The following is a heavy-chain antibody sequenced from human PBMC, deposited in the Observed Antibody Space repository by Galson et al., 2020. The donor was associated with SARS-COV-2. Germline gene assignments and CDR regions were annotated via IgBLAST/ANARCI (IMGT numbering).Heavy chain of an antibody. CDR2: INPNSGGT. CDR3: ASSRLDYVWGGYRYHPLFDY. Sequence: ASVKVSCKASGYTFTGYYMHWVRQAPGQGLDWMGWINPNSGGTNYAQKFQGRVTMTRDTSISTAYMELSRLRSDDTAVYYCASSRLDYVWGGYRYHPLFDYWGQGTLVTVSS. D-gene: IGHD3-16*02. V-gene: IGHV1-2*02. CDR1: GYTFTGYY. J-gene: IGHJ4*02.